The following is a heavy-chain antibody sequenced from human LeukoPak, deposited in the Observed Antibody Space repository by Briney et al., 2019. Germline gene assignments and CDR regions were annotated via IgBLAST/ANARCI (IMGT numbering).Heavy chain of an antibody. CDR3: ARAPIVGATKYYFDY. CDR2: ISYDGSNK. V-gene: IGHV3-30*03. CDR1: GFTFSSYG. Sequence: GGSLRLSCAASGFTFSSYGMHWVRQAPGKGLEWVAVISYDGSNKYYADSVKGRFTISRDNSKNTLYLQMNSLRAEDTAVYYCARAPIVGATKYYFDYWGQGTLVTVSS. J-gene: IGHJ4*02. D-gene: IGHD1-26*01.